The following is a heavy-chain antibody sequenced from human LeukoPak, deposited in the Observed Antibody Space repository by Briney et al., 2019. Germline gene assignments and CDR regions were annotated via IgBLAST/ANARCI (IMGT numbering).Heavy chain of an antibody. CDR1: GFIFSSSA. V-gene: IGHV1-58*02. J-gene: IGHJ4*02. Sequence: SVKVSCKASGFIFSSSAMQWVRQARGQRLEWIGWIVVGSGNTNYAQKFQERVTITRDMSTNTAYMALNGLRSDDTAVYYCARDGGEKSFDYWGQGALVTVSS. CDR3: ARDGGEKSFDY. CDR2: IVVGSGNT. D-gene: IGHD2-15*01.